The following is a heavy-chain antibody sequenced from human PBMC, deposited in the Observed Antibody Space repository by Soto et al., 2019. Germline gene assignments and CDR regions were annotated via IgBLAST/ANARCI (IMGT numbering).Heavy chain of an antibody. J-gene: IGHJ5*02. D-gene: IGHD2-2*01. CDR3: AKDNCISTSCYRLYNWFDP. CDR2: ISYGGSNK. CDR1: GFTFGSYG. Sequence: GGSLRLSCAASGFTFGSYGMHWVRQAPGKGLEWVAVISYGGSNKYYADSVKGRFTISRDNSKNTLYLQMNNLRAEDTAVYYCAKDNCISTSCYRLYNWFDPWGQGT. V-gene: IGHV3-30*18.